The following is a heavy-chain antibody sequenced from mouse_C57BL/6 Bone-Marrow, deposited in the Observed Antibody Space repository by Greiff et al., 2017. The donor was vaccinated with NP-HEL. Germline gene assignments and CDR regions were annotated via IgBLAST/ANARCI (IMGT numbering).Heavy chain of an antibody. CDR3: ASRDYYYGSSSCAMDY. CDR2: IHPNSGSK. Sequence: QVQLKQPGAELVKPGASVKWSGKASGYTFTSYWMHWVKQRPGQGLEWIGMIHPNSGSKKDNEKFKSKATLTVDKSSSTAYMQLSSLTSEDSAVYYCASRDYYYGSSSCAMDYWGQGTSVTVSS. J-gene: IGHJ4*01. D-gene: IGHD1-1*01. CDR1: GYTFTSYW. V-gene: IGHV1-64*01.